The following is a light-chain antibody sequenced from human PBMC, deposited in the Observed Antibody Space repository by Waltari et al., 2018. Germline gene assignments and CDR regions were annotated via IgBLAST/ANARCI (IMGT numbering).Light chain of an antibody. V-gene: IGKV3-20*01. CDR2: GAS. Sequence: ELVLTQSPGPLSLSPGERGTLSCRASQSVSSSYLAWYQQKPGQAPRLLIFGASNRATGIPDRFSGSGSGTDFTLTISRLEPEDFAVYYCQQYGSSPRTFGQGTRLEIK. J-gene: IGKJ5*01. CDR3: QQYGSSPRT. CDR1: QSVSSSY.